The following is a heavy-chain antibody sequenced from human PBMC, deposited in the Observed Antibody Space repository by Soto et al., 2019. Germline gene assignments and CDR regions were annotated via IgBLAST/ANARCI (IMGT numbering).Heavy chain of an antibody. CDR3: ARALTPGYCSGGSCYPKPYYFDY. V-gene: IGHV3-23*01. D-gene: IGHD2-15*01. CDR2: ISGSGDST. J-gene: IGHJ4*02. Sequence: PGGSLRLSCAASGLTFSSYAVSWVRQAPGKGLEWVSAISGSGDSTYYADSVKGRFTISRDNSKNTLYLQMNSLRAEDTAVYYCARALTPGYCSGGSCYPKPYYFDYWGQGTRVTVSS. CDR1: GLTFSSYA.